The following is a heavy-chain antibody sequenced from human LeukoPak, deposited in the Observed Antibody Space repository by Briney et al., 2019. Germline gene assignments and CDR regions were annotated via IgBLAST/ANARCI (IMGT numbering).Heavy chain of an antibody. Sequence: SETLSLTCTVSGGSISSYYWSWIRQPPGKGLEWIGYIYYSGNTNYNPSPKSRVTISVDTSKNQFSLRLSSVTAADTAVYYCARGPITRGAFDIWGQGTMVTVSS. J-gene: IGHJ3*02. CDR3: ARGPITRGAFDI. CDR2: IYYSGNT. D-gene: IGHD3-10*01. CDR1: GGSISSYY. V-gene: IGHV4-59*01.